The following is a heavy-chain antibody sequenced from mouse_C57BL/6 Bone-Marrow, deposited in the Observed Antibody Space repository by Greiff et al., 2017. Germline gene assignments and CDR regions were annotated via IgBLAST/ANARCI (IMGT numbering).Heavy chain of an antibody. V-gene: IGHV1-72*01. CDR2: IDPNSGGT. Sequence: QVQLQQPGAELVKPGASVKLSCKASGYTFTSYWMHWVKQRPGRGLEGIGRIDPNSGGTKYNEKFKSKATLTVDKPSSTAYMQLSSLTSEDSAVYYCARFGYDGYYVWFAYWGQGTLVTVSA. J-gene: IGHJ3*01. CDR3: ARFGYDGYYVWFAY. CDR1: GYTFTSYW. D-gene: IGHD2-3*01.